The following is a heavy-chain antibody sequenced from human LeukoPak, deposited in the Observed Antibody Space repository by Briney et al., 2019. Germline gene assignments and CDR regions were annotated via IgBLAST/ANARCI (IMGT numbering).Heavy chain of an antibody. J-gene: IGHJ5*02. D-gene: IGHD3-3*01. CDR3: ARSKAYYDFWSGYFKFDP. CDR1: GGSFSGYY. CDR2: INHSGST. Sequence: TSETLSLTCAVYGGSFSGYYWSWIRQPPGKGLEWIGEINHSGSTNYNPSLKSRVTISVDTSKNQFSLKLSSATAADTAVYYCARSKAYYDFWSGYFKFDPWGQGTLVTVSS. V-gene: IGHV4-34*01.